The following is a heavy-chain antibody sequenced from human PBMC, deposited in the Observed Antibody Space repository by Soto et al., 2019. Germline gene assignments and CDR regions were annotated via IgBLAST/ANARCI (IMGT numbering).Heavy chain of an antibody. CDR2: IRSKANSYAT. Sequence: GGSLRLSCAASGFTFSGSAMHWVRQASGKGLEWVGRIRSKANSYATAYAASVKGRFTISRDDSKNRAYLQMNSLKTEDPAVYYCTRRSFEQPLVPGYYYGMDVWGQGTTVTVSS. D-gene: IGHD6-13*01. V-gene: IGHV3-73*01. J-gene: IGHJ6*02. CDR3: TRRSFEQPLVPGYYYGMDV. CDR1: GFTFSGSA.